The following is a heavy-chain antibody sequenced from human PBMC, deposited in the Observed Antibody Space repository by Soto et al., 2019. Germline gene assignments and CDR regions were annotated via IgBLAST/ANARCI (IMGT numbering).Heavy chain of an antibody. CDR3: AGDPDSHYNDSHASSYP. CDR2: IIPIIGII. D-gene: IGHD3-16*01. CDR1: GGTFSTYT. V-gene: IGHV1-69*08. J-gene: IGHJ5*02. Sequence: QVQLVQSGAEVKKPGSSVKVSCKASGGTFSTYTITWVRQAPGQGLEWMGRIIPIIGIINYAQKFQGRVTISAGKFTATAYMELTGLRCDDTAVYYCAGDPDSHYNDSHASSYPWGQGTLVTVSS.